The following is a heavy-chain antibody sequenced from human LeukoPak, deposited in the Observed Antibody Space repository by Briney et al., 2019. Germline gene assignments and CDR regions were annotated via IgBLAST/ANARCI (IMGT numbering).Heavy chain of an antibody. CDR3: ASSFSDDFWSGHF. CDR2: IKQDGSAK. Sequence: GGSLRLSCAASRTTLTYWMSWVRQAPGKGLEWVANIKQDGSAKYYVDSVKGRFIISRDNAKKSLFLQMNSLRTEDTAVYYCASSFSDDFWSGHFWGRGTLVTVSS. D-gene: IGHD3-3*01. CDR1: RTTLTYW. V-gene: IGHV3-7*01. J-gene: IGHJ4*02.